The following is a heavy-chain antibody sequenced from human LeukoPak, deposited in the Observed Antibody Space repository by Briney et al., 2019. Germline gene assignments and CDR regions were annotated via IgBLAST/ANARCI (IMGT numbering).Heavy chain of an antibody. CDR1: GYSFTDYY. D-gene: IGHD2/OR15-2a*01. V-gene: IGHV1-2*02. CDR3: ARKSAGFLTA. J-gene: IGHJ5*02. Sequence: ASVKVSCKASGYSFTDYYIHWVRQAPGQGLEWMGWIKPSSGDTLYEQKFQGRVTMTRDKSISSAYMELSSLRSDDTAVYYCARKSAGFLTAWGQGTLVTVSS. CDR2: IKPSSGDT.